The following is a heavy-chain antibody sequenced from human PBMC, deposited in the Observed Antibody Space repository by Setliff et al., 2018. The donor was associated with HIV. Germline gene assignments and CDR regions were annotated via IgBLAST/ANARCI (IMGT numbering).Heavy chain of an antibody. J-gene: IGHJ4*02. CDR2: ISSSISTM. CDR1: VFTFSSYS. D-gene: IGHD5-12*01. V-gene: IGHV3-48*01. Sequence: PGESLKISCAASVFTFSSYSMNWVRQAPGKGLEWVSYISSSISTMYYADSVKGRFTISRDNSKNTLYLQMNSLRPDDTAVYYCARQILRGVWLTDYWGQGTRVTVAS. CDR3: ARQILRGVWLTDY.